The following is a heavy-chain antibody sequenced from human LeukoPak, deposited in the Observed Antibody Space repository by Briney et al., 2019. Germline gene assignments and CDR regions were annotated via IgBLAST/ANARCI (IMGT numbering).Heavy chain of an antibody. CDR1: GFPFNTYA. J-gene: IGHJ3*01. V-gene: IGHV3-64D*06. CDR3: TRDSALLGVAFDL. CDR2: ISSNGDNT. D-gene: IGHD2-15*01. Sequence: GGSLRLSCSASGFPFNTYAIHWVRQAPGKGLEYVAGISSNGDNTGFADSAKGRFTISRDNSKSTLFLQMNSLRAEDTAVYFCTRDSALLGVAFDLWGRGTVVTVSS.